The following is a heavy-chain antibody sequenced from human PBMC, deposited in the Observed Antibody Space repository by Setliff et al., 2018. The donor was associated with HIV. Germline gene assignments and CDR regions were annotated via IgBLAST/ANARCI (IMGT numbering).Heavy chain of an antibody. CDR2: ITGSGRTT. CDR3: AKDYVENDH. D-gene: IGHD3-16*01. Sequence: PGESLKISCAASGFTFSNYAMSWVRQAPGKGLEWVSAITGSGRTTYYADSVKGRFTISRDNSKNTLSLQMNSLRAEDTAVYYCAKDYVENDHWGQGTLVTVSA. V-gene: IGHV3-23*01. CDR1: GFTFSNYA. J-gene: IGHJ4*02.